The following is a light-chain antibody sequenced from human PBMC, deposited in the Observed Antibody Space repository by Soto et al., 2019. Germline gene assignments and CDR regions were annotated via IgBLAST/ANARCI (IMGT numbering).Light chain of an antibody. CDR1: SSDVGGHNY. V-gene: IGLV2-14*03. CDR2: DVN. CDR3: SSYTTISTVV. J-gene: IGLJ2*01. Sequence: QSALTQPASVSGSPGQSITISCTGTSSDVGGHNYVSWYQQHAGKVPKLMIYDVNIRPSGVSNRFSGSKSGNTASLTISGLQAEDEADYYCSSYTTISTVVFGGGTKLTVL.